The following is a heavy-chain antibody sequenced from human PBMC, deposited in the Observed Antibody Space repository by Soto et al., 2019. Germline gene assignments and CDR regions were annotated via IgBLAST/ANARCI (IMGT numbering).Heavy chain of an antibody. Sequence: SVKVSCKTSCYTFTSYGIGLLRQAPGQGLEWMGWISAYNGNTNYVQKLQGRVTMTTDTSTSTAYMEVRSLRSDDTAVYYCATLTYTSGLHYRGQGTLVTVSS. CDR1: CYTFTSYG. J-gene: IGHJ4*02. V-gene: IGHV1-18*01. D-gene: IGHD6-19*01. CDR2: ISAYNGNT. CDR3: ATLTYTSGLHY.